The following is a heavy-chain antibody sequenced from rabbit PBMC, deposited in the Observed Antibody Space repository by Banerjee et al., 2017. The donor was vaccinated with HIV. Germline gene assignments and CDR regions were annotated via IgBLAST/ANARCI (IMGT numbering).Heavy chain of an antibody. CDR2: IYAGKGNT. D-gene: IGHD6-1*01. V-gene: IGHV1S45*01. Sequence: QEQLKETGGGLVQPGGSLTLSCKASGFDFSYYYMSWVRQAPGKGLEWIGIIYAGKGNTDYASWAKDRFTSSKTSSTTVTLQMTNLTGADTATYFCARGYASAAGYGYGRVFNLWGPGTLVTVS. J-gene: IGHJ4*01. CDR1: GFDFSYYYM. CDR3: ARGYASAAGYGYGRVFNL.